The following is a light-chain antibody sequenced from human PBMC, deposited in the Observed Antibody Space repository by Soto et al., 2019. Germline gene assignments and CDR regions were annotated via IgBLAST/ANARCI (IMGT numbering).Light chain of an antibody. CDR1: QSILFTSDNKNY. V-gene: IGKV4-1*01. CDR3: QQPYTTPRT. Sequence: DIVMTQSPDSLTVSLGERATIHCKSSQSILFTSDNKNYLAWYQQKSGQPPRLLIYWASTRESGVPDRFSGRGSGTDFSLTISSLEAEDVAVYYCQQPYTTPRTFGQGTKVEIK. CDR2: WAS. J-gene: IGKJ1*01.